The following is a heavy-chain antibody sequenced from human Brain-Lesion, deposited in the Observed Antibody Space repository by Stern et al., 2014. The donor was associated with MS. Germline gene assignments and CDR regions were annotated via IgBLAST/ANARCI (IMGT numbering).Heavy chain of an antibody. D-gene: IGHD3-3*01. V-gene: IGHV1-2*02. J-gene: IGHJ6*02. CDR1: GYIFTGYY. Sequence: MQLGESGAEVKKPGASVKVSCKTSGYIFTGYYIHWVRQAPGQGLEWMAWINPNTGGTKYAQKFQGRVTMSRDTSISTAYVELSSLTSDDTAVYYCARDQRGITIFGVVTDYYYLGMDVWGQGTTVTVSS. CDR3: ARDQRGITIFGVVTDYYYLGMDV. CDR2: INPNTGGT.